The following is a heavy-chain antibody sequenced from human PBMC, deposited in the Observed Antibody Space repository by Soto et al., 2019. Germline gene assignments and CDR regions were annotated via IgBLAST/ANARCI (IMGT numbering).Heavy chain of an antibody. V-gene: IGHV4-39*01. Sequence: QLQLQESGPGLVKPSETLSLTCTVSGGSISSSSFHWGWIRQPPGKGLEWIGSIYYSGSTYYSPSRKSRVTXPXXXPXXQFSLELRSVTAADTAVYYCARRERAAGTDWWFDPWGQGTLVTVSS. J-gene: IGHJ5*02. D-gene: IGHD6-13*01. CDR2: IYYSGST. CDR1: GGSISSSSFH. CDR3: ARRERAAGTDWWFDP.